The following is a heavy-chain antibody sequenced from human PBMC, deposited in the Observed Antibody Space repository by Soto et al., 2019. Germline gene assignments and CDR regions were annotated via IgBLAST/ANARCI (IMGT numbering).Heavy chain of an antibody. V-gene: IGHV3-23*01. CDR2: ISGSGGST. D-gene: IGHD3-22*01. CDR1: GFPFSSYA. CDR3: AKDQDYYDSSGYYLLDY. Sequence: GGSLRLSCAASGFPFSSYAMSWVRQAPGKGLEWVSAISGSGGSTYYADSVKGRFTISRDNSKNTLYLQMNSLRAEDTAVYYCAKDQDYYDSSGYYLLDYWGQGTLVTVSS. J-gene: IGHJ4*02.